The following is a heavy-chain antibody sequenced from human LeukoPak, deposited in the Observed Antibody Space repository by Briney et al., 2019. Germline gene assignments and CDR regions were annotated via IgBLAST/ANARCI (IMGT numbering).Heavy chain of an antibody. V-gene: IGHV3-23*01. CDR3: ARDCSSTSCAYYGMDV. Sequence: GGSLRLSCAASGFTFSSYGMSWVRQAPGKGLEWVSAISGSGGSTYYADSVKGRFSISRDNSKNTLYLQMNSLRAEDTAVYYCARDCSSTSCAYYGMDVWGQGTTVTVSS. CDR1: GFTFSSYG. D-gene: IGHD2-2*01. CDR2: ISGSGGST. J-gene: IGHJ6*02.